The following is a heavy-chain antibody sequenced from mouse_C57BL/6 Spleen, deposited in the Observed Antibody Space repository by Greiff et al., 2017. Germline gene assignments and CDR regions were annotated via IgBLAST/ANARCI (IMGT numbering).Heavy chain of an antibody. V-gene: IGHV1-81*01. CDR1: GYTFTSYG. D-gene: IGHD1-1*01. Sequence: VQLQQSGAELARPGASVKLSCKASGYTFTSYGICWVKQRTGQGLEWIGEIYPRSCNTYYNEKFKGKATLTADKSSSTAYIDLRCLTSEGSAVYFCARDNGRSPWWYFDGWGTGTTVTVSS. J-gene: IGHJ1*03. CDR3: ARDNGRSPWWYFDG. CDR2: IYPRSCNT.